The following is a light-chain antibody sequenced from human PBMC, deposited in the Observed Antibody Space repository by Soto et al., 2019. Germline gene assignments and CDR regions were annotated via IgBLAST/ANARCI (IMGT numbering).Light chain of an antibody. CDR3: QQSYSTPPT. CDR1: QNIHSS. Sequence: DIQMTQSPSSLSASVGDRVTITCRASQNIHSSLNWYQQKPGKAPKLLIYAASSLQSGVPSRFSGSGSGTDFTLTISSLQPEESATYYGQQSYSTPPTFGQGTKVEIK. CDR2: AAS. V-gene: IGKV1-39*01. J-gene: IGKJ1*01.